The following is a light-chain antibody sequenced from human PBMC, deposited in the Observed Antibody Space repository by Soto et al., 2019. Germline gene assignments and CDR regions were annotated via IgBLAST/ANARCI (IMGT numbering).Light chain of an antibody. CDR1: NSNIGSNT. V-gene: IGLV1-44*01. CDR2: RNN. J-gene: IGLJ3*02. Sequence: QSVLTQPPSASGTPGQRVTISCSGSNSNIGSNTVNWYQQLPGTAPKLLIYRNNQRPSGVPDRFSGSKSGTSASLAISGLQSEDEADYYCAAWDDNLNGPHWVFGGGTKLTVL. CDR3: AAWDDNLNGPHWV.